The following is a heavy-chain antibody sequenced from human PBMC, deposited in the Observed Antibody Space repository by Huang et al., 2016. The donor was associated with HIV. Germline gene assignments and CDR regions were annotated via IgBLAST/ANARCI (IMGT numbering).Heavy chain of an antibody. V-gene: IGHV4-39*01. Sequence: QLQLQESGPGLVKPSETLSLTCTVSGGSIRSDNYYWGWIRQPPGTGLEWSGSIYYRGSTYYNPSLKSRVTITVDTSKNQFSLKMRSVTAADTAVYYCARLPGSITMIRGVITDPYWGQGTLVTVSS. CDR3: ARLPGSITMIRGVITDPY. CDR2: IYYRGST. D-gene: IGHD3-10*01. CDR1: GGSIRSDNYY. J-gene: IGHJ4*02.